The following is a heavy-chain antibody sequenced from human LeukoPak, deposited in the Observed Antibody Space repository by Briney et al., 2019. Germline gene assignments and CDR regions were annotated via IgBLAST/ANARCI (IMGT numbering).Heavy chain of an antibody. CDR2: MNPKSGNT. J-gene: IGHJ4*02. CDR3: ARGVNSQGTAMVLFDS. CDR1: GYTFTNHD. D-gene: IGHD5-18*01. V-gene: IGHV1-8*01. Sequence: GASVKVSCKASGYTFTNHDINWVRQASGQGLEWMGWMNPKSGNTGYLQKFQGRVTMTRDTSMSTAFMELSSLTSVDTAVYYCARGVNSQGTAMVLFDSWGQGSLVTVSA.